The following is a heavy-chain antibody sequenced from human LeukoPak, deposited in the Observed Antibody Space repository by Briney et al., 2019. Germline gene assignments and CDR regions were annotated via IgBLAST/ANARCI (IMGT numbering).Heavy chain of an antibody. CDR1: GGSISSYY. CDR2: IYTSGST. V-gene: IGHV4-4*09. Sequence: TSETLSLTCTVSGGSISSYYWSWIRQPPGKGLEWIGYIYTSGSTNYNPSLKSRVTISVDTSKNQFSLKLSSVTAADTAVYYCARHSRTGDLYWGQGTLVTVSS. D-gene: IGHD7-27*01. J-gene: IGHJ4*02. CDR3: ARHSRTGDLY.